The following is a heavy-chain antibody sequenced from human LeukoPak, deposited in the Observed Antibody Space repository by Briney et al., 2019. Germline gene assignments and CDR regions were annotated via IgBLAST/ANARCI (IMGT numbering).Heavy chain of an antibody. Sequence: SETLSLTCTVSGGSIRSSYYYWGWIRQPPGKGLEWIGSNSGSTYYNPSLKSRVTISVDTSKNQFSLKLNSVTAADTVVYYCARHYGPWGQGTLVTVSS. V-gene: IGHV4-39*01. J-gene: IGHJ5*02. D-gene: IGHD3-10*01. CDR1: GGSIRSSYYY. CDR2: NSGST. CDR3: ARHYGP.